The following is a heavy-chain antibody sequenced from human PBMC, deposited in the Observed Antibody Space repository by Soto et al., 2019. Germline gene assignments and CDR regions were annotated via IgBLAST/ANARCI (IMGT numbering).Heavy chain of an antibody. CDR1: GVSMNNYY. D-gene: IGHD3-3*02. Sequence: SEPLSLTCSVSGVSMNNYYWNWIRQPPGKGLEWVGYIYFNGRTHYNPSLKSRVTISEDSSKNQFFLKLSSVTAADTAVYYCVRGFVYSGFSSMGYFDSWGRGALVTVSS. J-gene: IGHJ4*02. CDR3: VRGFVYSGFSSMGYFDS. V-gene: IGHV4-59*01. CDR2: IYFNGRT.